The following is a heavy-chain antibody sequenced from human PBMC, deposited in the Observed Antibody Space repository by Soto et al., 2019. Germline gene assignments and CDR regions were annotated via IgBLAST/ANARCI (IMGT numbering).Heavy chain of an antibody. CDR2: IYYSGST. V-gene: IGHV4-59*01. D-gene: IGHD6-13*01. J-gene: IGHJ5*02. Sequence: SETLSLTCTVSGGSISSYYWSWIRQPPGKGLEWIGYIYYSGSTNYNPSLKSRVTISVDTSKNQFSLKLSSVTAADTAVYYCARASYSKENWFDPWGQGTLVTVSS. CDR1: GGSISSYY. CDR3: ARASYSKENWFDP.